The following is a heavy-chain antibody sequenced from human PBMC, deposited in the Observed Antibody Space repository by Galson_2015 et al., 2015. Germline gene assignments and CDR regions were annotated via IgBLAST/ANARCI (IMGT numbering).Heavy chain of an antibody. CDR1: GFTFSSYS. Sequence: SLRLSCAASGFTFSSYSMNWVRQAPGKGLEWVSSISSSSSYKYYADSVKGRFTISRDNSKNTLYLQMNSLRAEDTAVYYCARAPIAVADTGYWYFDLWGRGTLVTVSS. D-gene: IGHD6-19*01. CDR2: ISSSSSYK. V-gene: IGHV3-21*01. J-gene: IGHJ2*01. CDR3: ARAPIAVADTGYWYFDL.